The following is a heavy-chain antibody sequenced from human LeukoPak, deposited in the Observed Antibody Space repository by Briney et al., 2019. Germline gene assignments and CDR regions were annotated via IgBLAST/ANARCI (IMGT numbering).Heavy chain of an antibody. D-gene: IGHD3-9*01. V-gene: IGHV3-74*01. CDR1: GVTFSDYW. J-gene: IGHJ4*02. Sequence: GGSLRLSYAASGVTFSDYWMHWVRQAPGGGLVWVSYIKGDGSATNYGDSVKDRFTISRDNAKNTLYLQMNSLRAEDTAVYYCARDPGGVYYDILTGQNDYWGQGTLVTVSS. CDR3: ARDPGGVYYDILTGQNDY. CDR2: IKGDGSAT.